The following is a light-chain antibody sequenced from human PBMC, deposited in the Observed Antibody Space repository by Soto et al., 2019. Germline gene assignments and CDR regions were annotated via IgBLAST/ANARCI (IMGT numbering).Light chain of an antibody. CDR2: DAS. J-gene: IGKJ2*01. Sequence: EIVLTQSPATLSLSPGERATLSCRASQSVSSYLAWYQQKPGQAPRLLIYDASNRATGIPARFSGSGSGTDFALTISSLEPEDFAVYYCQQGSNWPPAYTFGQRTKLEIK. CDR1: QSVSSY. V-gene: IGKV3-11*01. CDR3: QQGSNWPPAYT.